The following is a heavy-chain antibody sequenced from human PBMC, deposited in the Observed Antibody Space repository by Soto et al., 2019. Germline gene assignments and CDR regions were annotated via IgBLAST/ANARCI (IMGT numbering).Heavy chain of an antibody. J-gene: IGHJ4*02. V-gene: IGHV6-1*01. CDR3: ARGSYTSTWY. CDR2: TYYRSKWYY. Sequence: SQTLSLTCAISGDSFSSNTAAWSWIRQPPSRGLEWLGRTYYRSKWYYDYAASVTSRMTINPDTSKNQFSLQLNSVTPEDTAVYYCARGSYTSTWYWGQGTLVTVSS. D-gene: IGHD6-13*01. CDR1: GDSFSSNTAA.